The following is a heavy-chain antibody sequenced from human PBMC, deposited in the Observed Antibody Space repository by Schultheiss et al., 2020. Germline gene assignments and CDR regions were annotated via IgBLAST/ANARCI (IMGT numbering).Heavy chain of an antibody. CDR2: IYNSGST. Sequence: SETLILTCTVSGGSISSYYWSWIRQPPGKGLEWIGYIYNSGSTNYNPSLKSRVTISVDTSKNQFSLKLSSVTAADTAVYYCASLRGSGHNYYYYGMEVWGEGSTVTVAS. V-gene: IGHV4-4*09. CDR3: ASLRGSGHNYYYYGMEV. D-gene: IGHD3-16*01. J-gene: IGHJ6*02. CDR1: GGSISSYY.